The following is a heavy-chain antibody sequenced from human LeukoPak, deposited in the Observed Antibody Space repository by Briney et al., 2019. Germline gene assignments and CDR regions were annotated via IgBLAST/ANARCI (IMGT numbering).Heavy chain of an antibody. CDR1: GFTFSSYS. CDR2: ISSSSTYI. CDR3: AKGLDSSGYLVLGYFDY. V-gene: IGHV3-21*04. D-gene: IGHD3-22*01. Sequence: GGSLRLSCAASGFTFSSYSMNWVRQAPGKGLEWVSSISSSSTYIYYADSVKGRFTISRDNAKNSLYLQMNSLRAEDTAVYYCAKGLDSSGYLVLGYFDYWGQGTLVTVSS. J-gene: IGHJ4*02.